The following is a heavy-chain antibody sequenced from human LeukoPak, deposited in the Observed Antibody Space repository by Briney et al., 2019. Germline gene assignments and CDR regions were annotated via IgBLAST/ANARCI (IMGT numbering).Heavy chain of an antibody. Sequence: GGSLRLSCAASGFTFSSYEMNWVRQAPGKGLEWVSYISSSGSTIYYADSVKGRFTISRDNAKNSLYLQMNSLRAEDTALYYCAKGLVVVTAGTAFDIWGQGTMVTVSS. CDR3: AKGLVVVTAGTAFDI. J-gene: IGHJ3*02. V-gene: IGHV3-48*03. D-gene: IGHD2-21*02. CDR1: GFTFSSYE. CDR2: ISSSGSTI.